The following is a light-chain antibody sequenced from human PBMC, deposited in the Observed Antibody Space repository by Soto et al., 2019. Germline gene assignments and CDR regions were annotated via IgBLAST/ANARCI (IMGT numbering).Light chain of an antibody. CDR1: QGVSSSY. V-gene: IGKV3D-20*01. J-gene: IGKJ4*01. CDR3: QQDGSSPLT. Sequence: EIVLTQSPATLSLSPGERATLSCGASQGVSSSYLAWYQQKPGLAPRLLIYAASSRATGIPDRFTGSGSGTDFTLTISRLEPEDFAVYYCQQDGSSPLTFGGGTKVEIK. CDR2: AAS.